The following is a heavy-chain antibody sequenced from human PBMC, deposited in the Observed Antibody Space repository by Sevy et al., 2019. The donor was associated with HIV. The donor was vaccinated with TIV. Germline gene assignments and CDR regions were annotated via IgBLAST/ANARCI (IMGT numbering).Heavy chain of an antibody. D-gene: IGHD3-22*01. J-gene: IGHJ4*02. CDR2: INSDGSST. V-gene: IGHV3-74*01. CDR3: ASIDSSGYSVDY. Sequence: GGSLRLSCAASGFTFSSYWMHWVRQAPGKGLVWVSRINSDGSSTSYADSVKGRFTISRDNAKNTLYLQMNSLRAEDTGVYYCASIDSSGYSVDYWGQGTLVTVSS. CDR1: GFTFSSYW.